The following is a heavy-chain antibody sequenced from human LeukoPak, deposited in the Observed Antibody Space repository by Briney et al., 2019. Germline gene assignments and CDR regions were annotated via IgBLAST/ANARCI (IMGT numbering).Heavy chain of an antibody. CDR1: GYTCTSYY. V-gene: IGHV1-18*04. D-gene: IGHD3-22*01. CDR3: ARVRDYYASSDYSDY. Sequence: ASMKVSCKTSGYTCTSYYVSWVRQAPGQGLEWMGWISGYNAKTKYVQKFQGRITMTIDTSTTTAYMELRSPTSDDTAVYYCARVRDYYASSDYSDYWGQGTLVTVSS. CDR2: ISGYNAKT. J-gene: IGHJ4*02.